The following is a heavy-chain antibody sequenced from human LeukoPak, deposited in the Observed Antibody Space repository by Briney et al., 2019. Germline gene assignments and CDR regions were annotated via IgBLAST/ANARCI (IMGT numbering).Heavy chain of an antibody. CDR1: GGSFSGHY. CDR3: AMMNPVGAGY. Sequence: SETLSLTCAVSGGSFSGHYWSWIRQPPGEGLEWIGYIYHSGSTYYNPSLKSRVTISVDTSKNQFSLKLSSVTAADTAVYYCAMMNPVGAGYWGQGTLVTVSS. CDR2: IYHSGST. V-gene: IGHV4-34*01. D-gene: IGHD1-26*01. J-gene: IGHJ4*02.